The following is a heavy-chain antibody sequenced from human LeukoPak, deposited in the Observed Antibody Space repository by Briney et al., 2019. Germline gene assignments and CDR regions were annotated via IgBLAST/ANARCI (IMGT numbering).Heavy chain of an antibody. D-gene: IGHD3-22*01. CDR3: AKLQTYYDSSGYYYAGAFDI. CDR2: ISGSGGST. CDR1: GFTFSSYA. V-gene: IGHV3-23*01. Sequence: GGSLRLSCAASGFTFSSYAMSWVRQAPGKGLEWVSAISGSGGSTYYADSVKGRFTISRDNSKNTLYLQMNSLRAEDTAVYYCAKLQTYYDSSGYYYAGAFDIWGQGTMVTVSS. J-gene: IGHJ3*02.